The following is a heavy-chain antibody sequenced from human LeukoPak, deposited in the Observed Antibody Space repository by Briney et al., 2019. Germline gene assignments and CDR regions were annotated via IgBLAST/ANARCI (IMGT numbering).Heavy chain of an antibody. Sequence: SSETLSLTCTVSGGSISSSSYYWGWIRQPPGKGLEWIGRIYYSGSTCYNPSLKSRATISVDTSKNQFSLKLRSVTAADTAVYYCARQTYYDFWSGYYRLYAFDIWGQGTMVTVSS. V-gene: IGHV4-39*01. CDR1: GGSISSSSYY. CDR3: ARQTYYDFWSGYYRLYAFDI. D-gene: IGHD3-3*01. CDR2: IYYSGST. J-gene: IGHJ3*02.